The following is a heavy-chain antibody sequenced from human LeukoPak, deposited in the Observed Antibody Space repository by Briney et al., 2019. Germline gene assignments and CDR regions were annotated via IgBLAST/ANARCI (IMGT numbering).Heavy chain of an antibody. CDR1: GGSISSSNW. Sequence: SETLSLTCAVSGGSISSSNWWSWVRQPPGKGLEWIGEIYHSGSTNYNPSLKSRVTISVDKSKNQFSLKLSSVTAADTAVYYCARGYYDSSGYPVGMDVWGQGTTVTVSS. V-gene: IGHV4-4*02. D-gene: IGHD3-22*01. CDR2: IYHSGST. CDR3: ARGYYDSSGYPVGMDV. J-gene: IGHJ6*02.